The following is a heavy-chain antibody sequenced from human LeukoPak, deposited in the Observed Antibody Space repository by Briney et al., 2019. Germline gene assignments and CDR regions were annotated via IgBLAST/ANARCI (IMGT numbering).Heavy chain of an antibody. CDR2: ISYDRSNK. V-gene: IGHV3-30*18. J-gene: IGHJ4*02. D-gene: IGHD4-17*01. Sequence: GRSLRLSCAASGFTFSSYGMHWVRQAPGKGLEWVAVISYDRSNKYYADSVKGRLTISRDNSKNTLYLQMNSLRAEDTAVYYCAKDSFYGDYYGYWGQGTLVTVSS. CDR1: GFTFSSYG. CDR3: AKDSFYGDYYGY.